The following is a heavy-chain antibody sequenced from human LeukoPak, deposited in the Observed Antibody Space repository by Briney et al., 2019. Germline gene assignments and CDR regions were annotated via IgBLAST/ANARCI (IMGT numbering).Heavy chain of an antibody. J-gene: IGHJ4*02. CDR1: GFTFSKHA. D-gene: IGHD3-16*01. V-gene: IGHV3-23*01. Sequence: GGSLRLSCAATGFTFSKHAMSWVRQAPGKGLEWVSDINFSGGTKYYADSVKGRFTTSRDNFKNTLYLQMNSLRAGDTAIYYCARHRDDYTGFDSWGQGTLVTVSS. CDR2: INFSGGTK. CDR3: ARHRDDYTGFDS.